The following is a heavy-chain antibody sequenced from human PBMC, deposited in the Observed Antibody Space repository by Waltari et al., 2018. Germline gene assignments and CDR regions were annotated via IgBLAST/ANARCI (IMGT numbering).Heavy chain of an antibody. CDR2: MNPHSGNT. CDR1: GYTFTRYD. Sequence: VQLVQSGAEVKKPEASVQVSCKASGYTFTRYDLNWVQQANGQGLEWLGWMNPHSGNTGYAQKFQGRVTITRNTSISTAYMELSSLRSEDTAVYYCATRGYYYYGMDVWGQGTTVTVSS. V-gene: IGHV1-8*03. J-gene: IGHJ6*02. CDR3: ATRGYYYYGMDV.